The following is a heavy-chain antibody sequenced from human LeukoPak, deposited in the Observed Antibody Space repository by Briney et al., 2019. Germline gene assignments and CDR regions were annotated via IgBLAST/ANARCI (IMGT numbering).Heavy chain of an antibody. CDR3: TRVRHGDYFDY. Sequence: GSLRLSRATSGFSISDHHMGLVRQAPGEGLEGVGRVRNKPNGYTTDYGTSVKGRFTISRDDSKNSLYLQMNSLTSEDTAVYYCTRVRHGDYFDYWGQGTLVSVSS. V-gene: IGHV3-72*01. CDR1: GFSISDHH. CDR2: VRNKPNGYTT. D-gene: IGHD4-17*01. J-gene: IGHJ4*02.